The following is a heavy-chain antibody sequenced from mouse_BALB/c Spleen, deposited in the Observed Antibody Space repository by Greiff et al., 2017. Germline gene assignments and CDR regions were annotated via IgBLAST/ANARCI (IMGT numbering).Heavy chain of an antibody. CDR3: ARRSRADAMDY. Sequence: EVQVVESGGDLVKPGGSLKLSCAASGFTFSSYGMSWVRQTPDKRLEWVATISSGGSYTYYPDSVKGRFTISRDNAKNTLYLQMSSLKSEDTAMYYCARRSRADAMDYWGQGTSVTVSS. V-gene: IGHV5-6*01. D-gene: IGHD3-1*01. J-gene: IGHJ4*01. CDR1: GFTFSSYG. CDR2: ISSGGSYT.